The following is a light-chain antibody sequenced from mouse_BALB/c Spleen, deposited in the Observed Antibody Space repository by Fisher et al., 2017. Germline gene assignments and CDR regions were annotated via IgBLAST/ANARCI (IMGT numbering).Light chain of an antibody. CDR2: STS. CDR1: SSVSY. J-gene: IGKJ5*01. Sequence: IVITQSTAIMSASLGEEITLTCSASSSVSYMHWFQQKPGTSPKLWIYSTSNLASGVPARFSGSGSGTSYSLTISRMEAEDAATYYCQQRSSYPLTFGAGTKLELK. CDR3: QQRSSYPLT. V-gene: IGKV4-57*01.